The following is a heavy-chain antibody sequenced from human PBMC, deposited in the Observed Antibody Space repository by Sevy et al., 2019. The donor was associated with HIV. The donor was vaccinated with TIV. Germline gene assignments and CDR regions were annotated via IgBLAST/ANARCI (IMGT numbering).Heavy chain of an antibody. CDR1: GGSFSGYY. J-gene: IGHJ4*02. Sequence: SETLSLTCAVYGGSFSGYYWGWIRQPPGKGLEWIGEINHSGSTNYNPSLKSRVTISVDTSKNQFSLKLSSVTAADTAVYYCARAGHILPEYYDSSGYYLDYWGQGTLVTVSS. D-gene: IGHD3-22*01. CDR3: ARAGHILPEYYDSSGYYLDY. CDR2: INHSGST. V-gene: IGHV4-34*01.